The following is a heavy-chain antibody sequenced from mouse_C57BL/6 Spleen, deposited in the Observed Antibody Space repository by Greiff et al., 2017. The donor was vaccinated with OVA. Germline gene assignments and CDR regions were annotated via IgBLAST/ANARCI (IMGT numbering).Heavy chain of an antibody. CDR3: ARITTGGGGYAMDY. J-gene: IGHJ4*01. CDR2: ISSGSSTI. Sequence: EVMLVESGGDLVKPGGSLKLSCAASGFTFSDYGMHWVRQAPEKGLEWVAYISSGSSTIYYADTVKGRFTISRDNAKNTLFLQMTSLRSEDTAMYYCARITTGGGGYAMDYWGQGTSVTVSS. D-gene: IGHD1-1*01. CDR1: GFTFSDYG. V-gene: IGHV5-17*01.